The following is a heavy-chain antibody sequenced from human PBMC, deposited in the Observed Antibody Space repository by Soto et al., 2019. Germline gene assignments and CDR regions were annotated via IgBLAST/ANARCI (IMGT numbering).Heavy chain of an antibody. CDR3: AEVQLPDSNYGGGYLLDF. V-gene: IGHV3-23*01. CDR2: VSSGGDNT. CDR1: GFTFNNFA. J-gene: IGHJ4*02. D-gene: IGHD4-4*01. Sequence: EVQLLQSGGGLVQPGGSLTLSCAASGFTFNNFAMTWVRQAPGKGLEWVSSVSSGGDNTWYADSVKGRFTISRDNPKNTLYLHMNILSAADTAVYYCAEVQLPDSNYGGGYLLDFWSQGTLVTVTS.